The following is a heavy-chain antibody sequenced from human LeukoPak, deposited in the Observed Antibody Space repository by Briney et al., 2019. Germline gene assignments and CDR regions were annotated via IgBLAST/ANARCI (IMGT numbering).Heavy chain of an antibody. CDR2: IIPILGIA. CDR3: ARGHVGATDFDY. D-gene: IGHD1-26*01. CDR1: GGTFSSYT. J-gene: IGHJ4*02. Sequence: SVKVSCKASGGTFSSYTISWVRQAPGQGLEWMGRIIPILGIANYAQKFQGRVTMTRDTSISTAYMELSRLRSDDTAVYYCARGHVGATDFDYWGQGTLVTVSS. V-gene: IGHV1-69*02.